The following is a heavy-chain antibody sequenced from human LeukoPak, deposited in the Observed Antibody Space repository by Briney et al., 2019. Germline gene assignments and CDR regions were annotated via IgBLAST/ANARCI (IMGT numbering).Heavy chain of an antibody. J-gene: IGHJ4*02. CDR1: GFTVSSNY. CDR3: ARGRLYYYDSSGYYYFDY. Sequence: GGSLRLSCAASGFTVSSNYMSWVRQAPGKGLEWVSVIYSGGSTYYADSVKGRFTIPRDNSKNTLYLQMNSLRAEDTAVYYCARGRLYYYDSSGYYYFDYWGQGTLVTVSS. V-gene: IGHV3-53*01. CDR2: IYSGGST. D-gene: IGHD3-22*01.